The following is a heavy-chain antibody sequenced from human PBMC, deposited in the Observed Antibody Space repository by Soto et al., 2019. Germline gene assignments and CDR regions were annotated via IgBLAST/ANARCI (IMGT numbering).Heavy chain of an antibody. CDR1: GCTISSGY. D-gene: IGHD3-16*01. J-gene: IGHJ4*02. V-gene: IGHV3-53*01. Sequence: EVHLVESGGVLIQPGGSLRLSCAAYGCTISSGYMSWVRQAPGKGLEWVSLVYSDGSTSYADSVKGRFTISRDNSKNTLYLQMNSLTAEDTAVYYCASDSAVGELFVRFDYWVQGTLVAASS. CDR3: ASDSAVGELFVRFDY. CDR2: VYSDGST.